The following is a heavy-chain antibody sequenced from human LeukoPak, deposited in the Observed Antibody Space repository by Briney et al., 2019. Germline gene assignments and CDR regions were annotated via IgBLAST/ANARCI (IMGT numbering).Heavy chain of an antibody. J-gene: IGHJ4*02. CDR1: GGTFISYA. CDR2: IIPIFGTA. Sequence: SVTVSCKASGGTFISYAISWVRQAPGQGLEWMGRIIPIFGTANYAQKFQGRVTITADKSTSTAYMELSSLRSEDTAVYYCARGVAGTSLYYFDYWGQGTLVTVSS. D-gene: IGHD6-19*01. V-gene: IGHV1-69*06. CDR3: ARGVAGTSLYYFDY.